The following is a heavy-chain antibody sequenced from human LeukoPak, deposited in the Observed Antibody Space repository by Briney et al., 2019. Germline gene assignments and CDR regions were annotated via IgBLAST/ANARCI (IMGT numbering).Heavy chain of an antibody. Sequence: PGGSLRLSSAASRFTFSSYGMHWVRQAPGKGLEWVAVIRYDGSNKNYADSVKGRFTISRDNSKNTLYLQINSLRAEDTAVYYCARDRAAAMEYYYMDVWGKGTTVTVSS. D-gene: IGHD2-2*01. J-gene: IGHJ6*03. V-gene: IGHV3-33*01. CDR2: IRYDGSNK. CDR1: RFTFSSYG. CDR3: ARDRAAAMEYYYMDV.